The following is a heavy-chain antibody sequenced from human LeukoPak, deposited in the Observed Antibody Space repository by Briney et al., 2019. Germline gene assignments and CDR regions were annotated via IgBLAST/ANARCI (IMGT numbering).Heavy chain of an antibody. CDR2: IYSGGST. D-gene: IGHD1-26*01. CDR1: GFTVSSNY. J-gene: IGHJ4*02. CDR3: ARDLGGSYGFDY. Sequence: QPGGSLRLSCAASGFTVSSNYMSWVRQAPGKGLEWVSVIYSGGSTYYADSVKGRFTISRDNSKNTLYLQMNSLRAEDTAVYHCARDLGGSYGFDYWGQGTLVTVSS. V-gene: IGHV3-53*01.